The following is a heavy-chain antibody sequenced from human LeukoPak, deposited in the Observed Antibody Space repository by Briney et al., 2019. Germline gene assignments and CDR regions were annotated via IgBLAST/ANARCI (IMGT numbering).Heavy chain of an antibody. D-gene: IGHD2-15*01. CDR2: IYYSGST. J-gene: IGHJ6*04. CDR3: ARDSDCSGGSCYSDGYYYYYGMDV. V-gene: IGHV4-61*01. Sequence: KPSETLSLTCTVSGCSVSSGSYYWSWIRQPPGKGLEWIGYIYYSGSTNYNPSLKSRVTISVDTSKNQFSLKLSSVTAADTAVYYCARDSDCSGGSCYSDGYYYYYGMDVWGKGTTVTVSS. CDR1: GCSVSSGSYY.